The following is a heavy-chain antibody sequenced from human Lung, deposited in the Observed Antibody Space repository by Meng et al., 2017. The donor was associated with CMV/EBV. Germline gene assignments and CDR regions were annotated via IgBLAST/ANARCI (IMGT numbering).Heavy chain of an antibody. CDR3: ARSRAAWDWFDP. J-gene: IGHJ5*02. Sequence: SETLSLXCIVSGGSISTHYWSWIRQPPGKGLEWIGYVFYNGNANYNPSLTSRVTISVDTSKNQFSLKLNSVTAADTAVYYCARSRAAWDWFDPWGQGTRVTVSS. CDR1: GGSISTHY. D-gene: IGHD6-13*01. CDR2: VFYNGNA. V-gene: IGHV4-59*11.